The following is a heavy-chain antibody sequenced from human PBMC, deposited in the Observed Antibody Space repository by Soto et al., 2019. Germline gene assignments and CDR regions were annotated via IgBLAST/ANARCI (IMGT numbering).Heavy chain of an antibody. D-gene: IGHD3-22*01. CDR3: ARHQDYYDSRGYFDY. Sequence: SETLSLTCTVSGGSVSSSIYSWGWIRQPPGEGLEWIGSVYYSGGTYYNPSLKSRVTISVDRSKNQFSLDLSSVTAADTAVYYCARHQDYYDSRGYFDYWGQGSLVTVSS. CDR1: GGSVSSSIYS. V-gene: IGHV4-39*01. CDR2: VYYSGGT. J-gene: IGHJ4*02.